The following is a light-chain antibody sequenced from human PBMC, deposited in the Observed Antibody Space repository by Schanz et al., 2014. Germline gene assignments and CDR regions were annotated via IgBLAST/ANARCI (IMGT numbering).Light chain of an antibody. Sequence: QSALTQPASVSGSPGQSITISCTGTSSDVGGYNYVSWYQHHPGKAPKLMIYDVSNRPSGVSNRFSGSKSGNTASLTISGLQAEDEADYYCSSYAGSNTYVFGTGTKLTVL. J-gene: IGLJ1*01. CDR1: SSDVGGYNY. CDR3: SSYAGSNTYV. CDR2: DVS. V-gene: IGLV2-14*03.